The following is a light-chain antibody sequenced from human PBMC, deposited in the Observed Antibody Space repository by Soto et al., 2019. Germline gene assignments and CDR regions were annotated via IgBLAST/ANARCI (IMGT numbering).Light chain of an antibody. CDR2: LNSDGSH. CDR1: SGHSSYA. Sequence: QLVLTQSPSASASLGASVKLTCTLSSGHSSYAIAWHQQQPEKGPRYLMKLNSDGSHSKGDGIPARFSGSSSGAERYLTISSLQSEDEADYYCQTWGTGIPWVFGGGTKLTVL. CDR3: QTWGTGIPWV. J-gene: IGLJ3*02. V-gene: IGLV4-69*01.